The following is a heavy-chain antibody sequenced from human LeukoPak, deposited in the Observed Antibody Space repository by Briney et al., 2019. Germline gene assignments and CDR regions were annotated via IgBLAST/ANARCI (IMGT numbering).Heavy chain of an antibody. J-gene: IGHJ4*02. CDR2: IYRGGST. Sequence: PGGSLRLSCAASGFTFSTYAMSWVRQAPGKGLEWVSVIYRGGSTYYADSVKGRFTISRDNSKNTLYLQMNSLRAEDTAVYYCARDLGTGWYIFDYWGQGTLVTVSS. D-gene: IGHD6-19*01. V-gene: IGHV3-53*01. CDR1: GFTFSTYA. CDR3: ARDLGTGWYIFDY.